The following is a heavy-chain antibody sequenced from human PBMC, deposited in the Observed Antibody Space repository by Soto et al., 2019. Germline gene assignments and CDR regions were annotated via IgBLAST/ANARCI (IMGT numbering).Heavy chain of an antibody. Sequence: QVQLQESGPGLVKPSGTLSLTCAVSGGSISSSNWWSWVRQPPGKGLEWIGEIYHSGSTNYNPSLKSRVTISVDKSKNQFSLKLSSVTAADTAVYYCARVFQPEHYDYVWGSYRYCYFDYWGQGTLVTVSS. D-gene: IGHD3-16*02. J-gene: IGHJ4*02. CDR1: GGSISSSNW. CDR2: IYHSGST. V-gene: IGHV4-4*02. CDR3: ARVFQPEHYDYVWGSYRYCYFDY.